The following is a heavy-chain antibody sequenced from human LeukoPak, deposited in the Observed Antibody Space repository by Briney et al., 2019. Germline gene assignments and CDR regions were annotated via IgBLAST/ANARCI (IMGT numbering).Heavy chain of an antibody. J-gene: IGHJ4*02. CDR1: GYTFTGYY. D-gene: IGHD3-16*01. V-gene: IGHV1-2*04. Sequence: GASVKVSCKASGYTFTGYYMHWVRQAPGQGLEWMGWINPNSGGTNYAQKFQGWVTMTRDTPISTVYMELSRLRSDDTAVYYCARGARLWGGEFDYWGQGTLVTVSS. CDR2: INPNSGGT. CDR3: ARGARLWGGEFDY.